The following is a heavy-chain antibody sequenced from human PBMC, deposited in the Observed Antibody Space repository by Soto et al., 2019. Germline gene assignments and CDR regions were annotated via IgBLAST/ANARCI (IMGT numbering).Heavy chain of an antibody. CDR1: GGSISSYY. D-gene: IGHD4-17*01. V-gene: IGHV4-59*01. Sequence: SETLSLTFPVSGGSISSYYWPWIRQSPGKGLEWIGYIYYTGSTKYSPSLKSRVTISLGTSRNQFSLNLSSVTAADTAVYFCARGGTYGDYFDYWGHGTLVTVSS. CDR3: ARGGTYGDYFDY. J-gene: IGHJ4*01. CDR2: IYYTGST.